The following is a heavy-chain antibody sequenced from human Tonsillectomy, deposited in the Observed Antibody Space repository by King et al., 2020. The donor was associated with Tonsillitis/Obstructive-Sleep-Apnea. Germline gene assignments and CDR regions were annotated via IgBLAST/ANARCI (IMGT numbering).Heavy chain of an antibody. J-gene: IGHJ4*02. Sequence: QLVQSGAEVKKPGASVKVSCKASGYTFNSYGISWVRQAPGHGLEWMGWISGCNGNTNYAQGFQGRVTMTTDTSTTAYMELRSLRSDDTAVYYCARDDILTASLSLWGQGTLVTVSS. CDR3: ARDDILTASLSL. D-gene: IGHD3-9*01. V-gene: IGHV1-18*01. CDR1: GYTFNSYG. CDR2: ISGCNGNT.